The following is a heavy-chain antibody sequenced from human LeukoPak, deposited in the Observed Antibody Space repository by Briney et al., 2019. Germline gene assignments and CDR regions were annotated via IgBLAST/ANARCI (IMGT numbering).Heavy chain of an antibody. CDR3: ARYNSLRCLDS. Sequence: PGGSLRLSCAASGFTFSIYTMHWVRQAPGKGLEYVSAISSNGGNIYYANSVEGRFTISRDNSKNTLYLQMGSLRAEDMAVYYCARYNSLRCLDSWGQGTLVTVSS. D-gene: IGHD4-17*01. V-gene: IGHV3-64*01. CDR2: ISSNGGNI. J-gene: IGHJ4*02. CDR1: GFTFSIYT.